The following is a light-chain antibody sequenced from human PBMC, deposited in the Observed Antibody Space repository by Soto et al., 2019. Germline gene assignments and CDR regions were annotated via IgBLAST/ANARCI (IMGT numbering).Light chain of an antibody. V-gene: IGKV1-39*01. Sequence: IQMTQSSSSLSASVEDRVIITCRASQSISKHLNWYQQQPGIAPKLLIYTASTLQSGVPSRFSGIGSGTDFTLTISSLKNEDFATYDCQQRYSTTLTFGQGTKVDIK. J-gene: IGKJ1*01. CDR1: QSISKH. CDR3: QQRYSTTLT. CDR2: TAS.